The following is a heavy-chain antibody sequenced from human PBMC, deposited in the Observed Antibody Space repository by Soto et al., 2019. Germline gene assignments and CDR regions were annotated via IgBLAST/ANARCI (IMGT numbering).Heavy chain of an antibody. D-gene: IGHD6-13*01. Sequence: QVQLQESGPGLVKPSQTLSLTCTVSGGSISSGGYYWSWIRQHPGKGLEWIGYIYYSGSTYYNPSLKSRVTISVDTSKNQFSLKLSAVTAADTAVYYCARALPYSSSWSYNWFDPWGQGTLVTVSS. V-gene: IGHV4-31*03. CDR2: IYYSGST. J-gene: IGHJ5*02. CDR1: GGSISSGGYY. CDR3: ARALPYSSSWSYNWFDP.